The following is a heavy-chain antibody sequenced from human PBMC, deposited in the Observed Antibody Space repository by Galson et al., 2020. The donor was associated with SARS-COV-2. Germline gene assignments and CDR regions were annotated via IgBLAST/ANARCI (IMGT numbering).Heavy chain of an antibody. D-gene: IGHD4-4*01. Sequence: GGSLRLSCATSGFTFSSYAMSWVRQAPGKGLEWVSSISSHSGGTYYADSVKGRFTISRDNSKDTLYLQMHSLRAEDTAVYYCAKESSADYSSSDYWGQGTLVTVSS. V-gene: IGHV3-23*01. CDR2: ISSHSGGT. CDR3: AKESSADYSSSDY. J-gene: IGHJ4*02. CDR1: GFTFSSYA.